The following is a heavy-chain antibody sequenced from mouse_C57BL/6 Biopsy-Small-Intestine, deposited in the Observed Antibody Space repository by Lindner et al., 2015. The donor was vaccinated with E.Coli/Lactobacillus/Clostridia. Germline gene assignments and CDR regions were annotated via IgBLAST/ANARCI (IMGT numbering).Heavy chain of an antibody. Sequence: SVKVSCKASGYTFTGYYMHWVRQAPGQGLEWMGRINPNSGVTSYAQKFQGRVTMTRDASINTAHMELSGLRSDDTAVYYCARDSNIWSAYPLPDYWGQGTLVTVSS. CDR3: ARDSNIWSAYPLPDY. D-gene: IGHD2-10*01. V-gene: IGHV1-26*01. CDR2: INPNSGVT. CDR1: GYTFTGYY. J-gene: IGHJ4*01.